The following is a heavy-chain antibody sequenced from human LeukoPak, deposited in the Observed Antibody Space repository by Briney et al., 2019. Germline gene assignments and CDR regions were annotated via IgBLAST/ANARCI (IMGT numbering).Heavy chain of an antibody. CDR2: IYYSGST. Sequence: SETLSLTCTVSGGSISSYYWSWIRQPPGKGLEWIGYIYYSGSTNYNPSLKGRVTISVDTSKNQFSLKLSSVTAADTAVYYCASLICGGDCPIWGQGTLVTVSS. D-gene: IGHD2-21*01. CDR3: ASLICGGDCPI. J-gene: IGHJ4*02. V-gene: IGHV4-59*01. CDR1: GGSISSYY.